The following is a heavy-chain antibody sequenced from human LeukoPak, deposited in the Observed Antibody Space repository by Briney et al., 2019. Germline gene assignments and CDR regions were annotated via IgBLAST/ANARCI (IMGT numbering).Heavy chain of an antibody. CDR3: ARRWNYGRNYYIDV. CDR1: GGSFSNYY. CDR2: INDSGRI. J-gene: IGHJ6*03. V-gene: IGHV4-34*01. Sequence: SDTLSLTCAVYGGSFSNYYWSWIRQPPGKGLEWIGEINDSGRINYNPSLMSRVTVSVDTSKNQFSLRLTSVTATDTAVYYCARRWNYGRNYYIDVWGNGATVSVSS. D-gene: IGHD1-7*01.